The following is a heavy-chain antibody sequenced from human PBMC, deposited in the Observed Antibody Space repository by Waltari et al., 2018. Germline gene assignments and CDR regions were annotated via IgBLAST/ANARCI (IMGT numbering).Heavy chain of an antibody. CDR3: AREGIAAAGQHHYYYMDV. CDR1: GFTFSDYY. Sequence: GGGLVKPGGSLRLSCAASGFTFSDYYMSWIRQAPGKGLEWVSYISSSGSTIYYPDSVKGRFTISRDNAKNSLYLQMNSLRAEDTAVYYCAREGIAAAGQHHYYYMDVWGKGTTVTVSS. J-gene: IGHJ6*03. CDR2: ISSSGSTI. V-gene: IGHV3-11*01. D-gene: IGHD6-13*01.